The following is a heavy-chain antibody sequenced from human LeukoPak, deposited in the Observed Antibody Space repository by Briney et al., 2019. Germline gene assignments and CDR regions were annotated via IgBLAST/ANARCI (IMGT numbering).Heavy chain of an antibody. D-gene: IGHD3-22*01. J-gene: IGHJ3*02. CDR3: ARAPRYYDSSGYYHFGAFDI. CDR1: GGSISSYY. V-gene: IGHV4-4*07. CDR2: IYTSGST. Sequence: SETLSLTCTVSGGSISSYYWSWIRQPAGKGLEWIGRIYTSGSTNYNPSLKSRVTMSVDTSKNQFSLKLSSVTAADTAVYYCARAPRYYDSSGYYHFGAFDIWGQGTMVTVSS.